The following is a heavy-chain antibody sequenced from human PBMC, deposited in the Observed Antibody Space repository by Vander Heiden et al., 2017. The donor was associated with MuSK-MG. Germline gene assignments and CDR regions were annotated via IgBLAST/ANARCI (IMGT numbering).Heavy chain of an antibody. Sequence: QLQLHESGTGLVKPSETLSLTSRDCGKPITSDDFYPGGIRQSAGKGREWIGTIYYSGITSYNPSLKSRVPMSVNTSKNHFSLKLTSVAAADTAVYFCARWFNNNWYVGSWGQGTLVTVSS. D-gene: IGHD1-1*01. J-gene: IGHJ5*02. CDR3: ARWFNNNWYVGS. CDR1: GKPITSDDFY. CDR2: IYYSGIT. V-gene: IGHV4-39*02.